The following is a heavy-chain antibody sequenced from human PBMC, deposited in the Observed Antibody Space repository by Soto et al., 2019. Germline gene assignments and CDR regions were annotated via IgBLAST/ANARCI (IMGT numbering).Heavy chain of an antibody. CDR3: ARVGYCSSTSCYTSAFDI. D-gene: IGHD2-2*02. V-gene: IGHV1-69*01. CDR1: GGTFSSYA. CDR2: IIPIFGTA. Sequence: QVQLVQSGAEVKKPGSSVKVSCKASGGTFSSYAISWVRQALGQGLEWMGGIIPIFGTANYAQKFQGRVTITADESTSTAYMELSSLRSEDTAVYYCARVGYCSSTSCYTSAFDIWGQGTMVTVSS. J-gene: IGHJ3*02.